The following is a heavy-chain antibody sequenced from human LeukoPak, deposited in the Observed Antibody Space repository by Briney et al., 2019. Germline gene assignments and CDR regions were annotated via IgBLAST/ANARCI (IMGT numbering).Heavy chain of an antibody. J-gene: IGHJ4*02. CDR2: IGTTDDT. CDR3: ARTRAYCSGDKCLIDY. Sequence: PGGSLRLSCAASGFTFNNYDMHWVRQPTGKGLEWVSAIGTTDDTYYVDSAKGRFTISREDAENSLYLQMNSLRVGDTAVYYCARTRAYCSGDKCLIDYWGQGTLVTVSS. D-gene: IGHD2-21*01. V-gene: IGHV3-13*01. CDR1: GFTFNNYD.